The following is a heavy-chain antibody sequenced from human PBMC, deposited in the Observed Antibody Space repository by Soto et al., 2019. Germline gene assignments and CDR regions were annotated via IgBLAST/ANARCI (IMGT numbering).Heavy chain of an antibody. CDR1: GYTFISYG. Sequence: QVQLVQSGAEVKKPGASVKVSCKASGYTFISYGFSWVRQAPGQGLEWMGWISAYNGNTNYAQNLQGRVTMTTDTSTSKAYVELRSLRSDDTAMYYCARDQSMTMVRGGLYNWFDPWGQGTLVTVSS. V-gene: IGHV1-18*01. CDR2: ISAYNGNT. J-gene: IGHJ5*02. D-gene: IGHD3-10*01. CDR3: ARDQSMTMVRGGLYNWFDP.